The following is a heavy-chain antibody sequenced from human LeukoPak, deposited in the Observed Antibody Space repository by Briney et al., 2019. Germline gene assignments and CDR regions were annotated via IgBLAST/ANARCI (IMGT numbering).Heavy chain of an antibody. Sequence: GESLKISCKVSGYSFTSYWIGWVRQMPGKGLEWMGIIYPGDSDTTYSPSFQGQVTISADKSISTAYLQWSSLKASDTAMYYCARRIVGATARFDPWGQGTLVTVSS. CDR1: GYSFTSYW. V-gene: IGHV5-51*01. CDR2: IYPGDSDT. CDR3: ARRIVGATARFDP. D-gene: IGHD1-26*01. J-gene: IGHJ5*02.